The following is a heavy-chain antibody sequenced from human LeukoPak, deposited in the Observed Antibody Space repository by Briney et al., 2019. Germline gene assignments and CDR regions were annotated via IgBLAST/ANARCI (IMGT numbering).Heavy chain of an antibody. CDR1: GFTFSSYW. J-gene: IGHJ3*02. Sequence: GGSLRLSCAASGFTFSSYWMSWVRQAPGKGLEWVANIKQDGSEKYYVDSVKGRFTISRDNAKNSLYLQMNSLRAEDTAVYYCPRVVLLWFGELSGAFDIWGQGTMVTVSS. CDR2: IKQDGSEK. D-gene: IGHD3-10*01. CDR3: PRVVLLWFGELSGAFDI. V-gene: IGHV3-7*01.